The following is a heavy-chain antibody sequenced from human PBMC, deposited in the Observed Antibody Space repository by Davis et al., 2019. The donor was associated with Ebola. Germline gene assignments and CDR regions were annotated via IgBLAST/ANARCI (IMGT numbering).Heavy chain of an antibody. Sequence: MPGGSLRLSCAVYGGSFSGYYWSWIRQPPGKGLEWIGEINHSGSTNYNPSLKSRVTISVDTSKNQFSLKLSSVTAADTAVYYCARGKGYSYGLRGFDPWGQGTLVTVSS. J-gene: IGHJ5*02. V-gene: IGHV4-34*01. CDR2: INHSGST. CDR1: GGSFSGYY. CDR3: ARGKGYSYGLRGFDP. D-gene: IGHD5-18*01.